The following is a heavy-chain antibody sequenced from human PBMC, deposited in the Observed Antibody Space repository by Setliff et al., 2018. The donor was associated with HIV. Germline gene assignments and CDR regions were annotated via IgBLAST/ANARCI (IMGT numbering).Heavy chain of an antibody. J-gene: IGHJ6*03. V-gene: IGHV3-7*01. D-gene: IGHD3-3*02. CDR3: ARDGTTFLAAMDV. CDR2: IKQDGSEK. CDR1: GGSISSSSYY. Sequence: PSETLSLTCTVSGGSISSSSYYWSWIRQAPGKGLEWVANIKQDGSEKNYVDFVKGRFTISRDNADRSLYLQMNSLRAEDTAVYYCARDGTTFLAAMDVWGKGTTVTVSS.